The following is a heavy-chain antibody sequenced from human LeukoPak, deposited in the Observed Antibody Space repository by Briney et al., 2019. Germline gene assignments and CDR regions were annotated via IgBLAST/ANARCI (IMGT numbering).Heavy chain of an antibody. Sequence: GESLKISCNSSGYIYTSYWIGWVRQMPGKGLEWMGIIYPGDSDTRYSPSFQGQVTISADKSISTAYLQWSSLKASDTAMYYCARTNVLRFLEWSPEAFDIWGQGTMVTVSS. CDR2: IYPGDSDT. CDR1: GYIYTSYW. V-gene: IGHV5-51*01. CDR3: ARTNVLRFLEWSPEAFDI. J-gene: IGHJ3*02. D-gene: IGHD3-3*01.